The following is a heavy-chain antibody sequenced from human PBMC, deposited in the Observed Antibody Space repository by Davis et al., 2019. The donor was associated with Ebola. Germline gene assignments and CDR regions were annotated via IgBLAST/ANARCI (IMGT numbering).Heavy chain of an antibody. Sequence: PSETLSLTCTVSGGSINSNTFYWGWIRQSPGKGLEWIGRIYYSGATDYNASLKSRVTLSVDRSKNQFSLRLSSVSAADTAVYYCARLGYSSSFMDIWGQGTTVIVSS. CDR1: GGSINSNTFY. V-gene: IGHV4-39*07. J-gene: IGHJ6*02. D-gene: IGHD6-19*01. CDR3: ARLGYSSSFMDI. CDR2: IYYSGAT.